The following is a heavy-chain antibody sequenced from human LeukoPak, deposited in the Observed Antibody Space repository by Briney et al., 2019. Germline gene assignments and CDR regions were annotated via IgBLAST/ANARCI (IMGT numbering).Heavy chain of an antibody. CDR2: INPNSGGT. J-gene: IGHJ5*02. V-gene: IGHV1-2*02. Sequence: ASVKVSCTASGYTFTGYYMHWVRQAPGQGLEWMGWINPNSGGTNYAQKFQGRVTMTRDTSISTAYMELSRLRSDDTAVYYCARDYHDSSGYYWFDPWGQGTLVTVSS. CDR3: ARDYHDSSGYYWFDP. CDR1: GYTFTGYY. D-gene: IGHD3-22*01.